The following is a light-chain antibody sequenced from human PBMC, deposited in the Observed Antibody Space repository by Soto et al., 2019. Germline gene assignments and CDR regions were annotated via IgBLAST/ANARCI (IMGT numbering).Light chain of an antibody. V-gene: IGKV1-39*01. J-gene: IGKJ4*01. CDR2: AAS. Sequence: DIQMTQSPSSLSAFVGDRVTITCRASQSISSYLNWYQQKPGKAPKLLIYAASSLQSGVPSRFSGSGSGTDFTLTISSLQPEDFATYYCQQSYSTPLTFGGGNKVEIQ. CDR3: QQSYSTPLT. CDR1: QSISSY.